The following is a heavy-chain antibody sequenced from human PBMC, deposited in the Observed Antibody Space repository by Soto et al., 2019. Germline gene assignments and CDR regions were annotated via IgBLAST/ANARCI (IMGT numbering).Heavy chain of an antibody. CDR3: ARDGYDGSGSPYPAY. V-gene: IGHV4-59*01. CDR1: GGSMSEYF. J-gene: IGHJ4*02. CDR2: IYYLGST. D-gene: IGHD3-10*01. Sequence: SETLSLTCSVSGGSMSEYFWSWTRQSPGKGLEWIGYIYYLGSTDYNPSLKSRVTISVDTSKRQFSLRLTSVTAADTAVYYCARDGYDGSGSPYPAYWGPGTQGTVSS.